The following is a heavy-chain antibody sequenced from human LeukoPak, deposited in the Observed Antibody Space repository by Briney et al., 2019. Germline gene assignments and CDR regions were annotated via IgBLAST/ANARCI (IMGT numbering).Heavy chain of an antibody. CDR2: ISSSSSYI. D-gene: IGHD6-19*01. CDR3: ARDGLGSYGRRIAVAGTWFDP. J-gene: IGHJ5*02. V-gene: IGHV3-21*01. Sequence: GGSLRLSCAASGFTFSSYSMNWVRQAPGKGLEWVSSISSSSSYIYYADSVKGRFTISRDNAKNSLYLQMNSLRAEDTAVYYCARDGLGSYGRRIAVAGTWFDPWGQGTLVTVSS. CDR1: GFTFSSYS.